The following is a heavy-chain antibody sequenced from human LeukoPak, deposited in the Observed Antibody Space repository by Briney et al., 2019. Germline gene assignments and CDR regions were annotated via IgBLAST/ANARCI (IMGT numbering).Heavy chain of an antibody. V-gene: IGHV1-69*05. D-gene: IGHD1-26*01. J-gene: IGHJ5*02. CDR2: IIPIFGTA. Sequence: ASVKVSCKASGGTFSSYAIRWVRQAPGQGLEWMGRIIPIFGTANYAQKFQGRVTITTDESTSTAYMELSSLRSEDTAVYYCARDLSGSYLYNWFDPWGEGTLVTVSS. CDR3: ARDLSGSYLYNWFDP. CDR1: GGTFSSYA.